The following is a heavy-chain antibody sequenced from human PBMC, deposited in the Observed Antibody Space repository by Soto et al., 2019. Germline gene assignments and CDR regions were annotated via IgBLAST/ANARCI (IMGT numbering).Heavy chain of an antibody. J-gene: IGHJ4*02. Sequence: QVQLVESGGGVVQPGRSLRLSCTASGFIFRDYLIHWVRQAPGKGLEWVAVISFDGTAEYYADSTRGRFTISRDIPKSTTYLVINNVRREDTAMYYCARVATRLQSMEVLEYWGQGTRVTVPS. V-gene: IGHV3-30*03. D-gene: IGHD2-21*02. CDR2: ISFDGTAE. CDR1: GFIFRDYL. CDR3: ARVATRLQSMEVLEY.